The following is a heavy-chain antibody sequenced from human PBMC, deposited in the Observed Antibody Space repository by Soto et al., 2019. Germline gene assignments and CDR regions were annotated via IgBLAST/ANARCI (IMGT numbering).Heavy chain of an antibody. V-gene: IGHV1-46*01. CDR2: INPSGGST. CDR3: ARESSSGDYFDY. CDR1: GYTFTSYY. J-gene: IGHJ4*02. D-gene: IGHD6-6*01. Sequence: ASVKVSWKASGYTFTSYYMHWVRQAPGQGLEWMGIINPSGGSTSYAQKFQGRVTMTRDTSTSTVYMELSSLRSEDTAVYYCARESSSGDYFDYWGQGTLVTVSS.